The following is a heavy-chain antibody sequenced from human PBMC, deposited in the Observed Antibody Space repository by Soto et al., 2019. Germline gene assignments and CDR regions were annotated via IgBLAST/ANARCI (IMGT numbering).Heavy chain of an antibody. J-gene: IGHJ5*02. V-gene: IGHV4-39*01. D-gene: IGHD6-25*01. CDR3: AGQTFTIAAASYGRSNWFDP. Sequence: SETLSLTCSASGGSITSSSHFWGWVRQPPGKGLEWIGTIYFTGNTYYTPSLKSRLTMSIDTSKNEFSLRLNSVTAADTAVYYCAGQTFTIAAASYGRSNWFDPWGPGTLVTVSS. CDR2: IYFTGNT. CDR1: GGSITSSSHF.